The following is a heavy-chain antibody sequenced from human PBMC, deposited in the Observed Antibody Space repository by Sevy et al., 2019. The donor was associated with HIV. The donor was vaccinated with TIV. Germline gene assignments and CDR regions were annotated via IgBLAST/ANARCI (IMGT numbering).Heavy chain of an antibody. V-gene: IGHV4-59*12. CDR2: IYYTGST. CDR3: ARAPPVRSGDDSLNWLDP. Sequence: SETLSLTCTVSGGSISAYSWSWLRQPPGKGLEYIGDIYYTGSTYYNPSLKSRVTISVDTSKNQFSLNLRSVTAVDTAVYYCARAPPVRSGDDSLNWLDPWGQGILVTVSS. J-gene: IGHJ5*02. CDR1: GGSISAYS. D-gene: IGHD5-12*01.